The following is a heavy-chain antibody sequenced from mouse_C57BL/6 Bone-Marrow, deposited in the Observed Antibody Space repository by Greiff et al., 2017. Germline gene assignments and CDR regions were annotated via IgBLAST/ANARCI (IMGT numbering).Heavy chain of an antibody. Sequence: VQLQQSGAELARPGASVKLSCKASGYTFTSYGISWVKQRTGQGLEWIGEIYPRSSNTYYNEKFKGKATLTADKSSSTAYMELRSLTSEDSAVYFCARSGIYYDYDVAWFAYWGQGTLVTVSA. CDR1: GYTFTSYG. CDR2: IYPRSSNT. V-gene: IGHV1-81*01. J-gene: IGHJ3*01. CDR3: ARSGIYYDYDVAWFAY. D-gene: IGHD2-4*01.